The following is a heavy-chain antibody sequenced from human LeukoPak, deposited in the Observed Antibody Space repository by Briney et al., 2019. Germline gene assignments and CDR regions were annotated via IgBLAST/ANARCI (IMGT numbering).Heavy chain of an antibody. J-gene: IGHJ6*03. V-gene: IGHV1-2*02. CDR2: INPNSGGT. CDR3: ARAAVDTAMVFSIAYYMDV. CDR1: GYTFTSYG. Sequence: ASVKVSCKASGYTFTSYGISWVRQAPGQGLEWMGWINPNSGGTNYAQKFQGRVTMTRDTSISTAYMELSRLRSDDTAVYYCARAAVDTAMVFSIAYYMDVWGKGTTVTISS. D-gene: IGHD5-18*01.